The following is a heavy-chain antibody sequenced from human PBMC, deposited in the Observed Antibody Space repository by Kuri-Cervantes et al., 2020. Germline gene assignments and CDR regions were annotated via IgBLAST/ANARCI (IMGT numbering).Heavy chain of an antibody. CDR3: ASGIAGGGMDV. D-gene: IGHD6-13*01. V-gene: IGHV1-2*02. Sequence: ASVKVSCKASDYTSTTYDIGWVRQAPGQGLEWMGWINPNSGGTNYAQKFQGRVTMTRDTSISTAYMELSRLRSDDTAVYYCASGIAGGGMDVWGQGTTVTVSS. J-gene: IGHJ6*02. CDR2: INPNSGGT. CDR1: DYTSTTYD.